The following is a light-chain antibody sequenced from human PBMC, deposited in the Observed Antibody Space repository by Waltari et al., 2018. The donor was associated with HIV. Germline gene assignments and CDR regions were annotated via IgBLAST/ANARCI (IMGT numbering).Light chain of an antibody. CDR1: QDIGSS. J-gene: IGKJ1*01. Sequence: DIRMTQSQSSLSASVGDRITITCRASQDIGSSLAWYQQMPGTVPKLVIFSASSLQSGVSSRFSGSGSGTYFTLTISSLQPEDAATYFCQKYNSAPHTFGQGTRVEI. CDR2: SAS. CDR3: QKYNSAPHT. V-gene: IGKV1-27*01.